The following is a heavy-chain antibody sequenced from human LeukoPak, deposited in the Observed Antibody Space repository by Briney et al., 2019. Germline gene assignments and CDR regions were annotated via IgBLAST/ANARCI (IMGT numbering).Heavy chain of an antibody. J-gene: IGHJ4*02. Sequence: PSETLSLTCTVSGGSISGYYWNWVRRPAGKGLEWIGRIYTSGSTNYNPSLKSRVTMSVDTSKNQISLKLSSVTAADTAVYYCARHPLAVAVSGYYFDYWGQGTLVTVSS. D-gene: IGHD6-19*01. CDR2: IYTSGST. CDR3: ARHPLAVAVSGYYFDY. V-gene: IGHV4-4*07. CDR1: GGSISGYY.